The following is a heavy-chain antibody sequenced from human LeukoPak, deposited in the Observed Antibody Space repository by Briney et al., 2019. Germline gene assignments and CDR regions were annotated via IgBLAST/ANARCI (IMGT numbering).Heavy chain of an antibody. CDR2: ISSSGSPI. D-gene: IGHD3-10*01. CDR1: GFTFSSYE. J-gene: IGHJ4*02. CDR3: ARDGSFGRTSFDY. V-gene: IGHV3-48*03. Sequence: GGSLRLSCVGDGFTFSSYEMNWVRQAPGKGLEWVSYISSSGSPIYYADSVKGRFTISRDNAKNSLYLQMNSLRAEDTAVYYCARDGSFGRTSFDYWGQGTLVTVSS.